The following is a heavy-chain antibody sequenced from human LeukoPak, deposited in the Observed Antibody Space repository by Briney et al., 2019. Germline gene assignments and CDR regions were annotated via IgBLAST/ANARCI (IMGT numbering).Heavy chain of an antibody. J-gene: IGHJ4*02. Sequence: GGSLRLSCVASGFPFSAYAMSWVRQAPNKGLEWVSGIRGSGDPAYYAESVKGRFTVYRDNFRNIVHLQMNSLRAEDTALYYCAKDLSSGTGRGFDHWGQGTLVSVSS. CDR2: IRGSGDPA. V-gene: IGHV3-23*01. CDR1: GFPFSAYA. CDR3: AKDLSSGTGRGFDH. D-gene: IGHD3/OR15-3a*01.